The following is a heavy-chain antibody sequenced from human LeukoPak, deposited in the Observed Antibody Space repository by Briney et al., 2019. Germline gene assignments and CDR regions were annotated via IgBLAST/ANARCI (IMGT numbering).Heavy chain of an antibody. V-gene: IGHV1-24*01. D-gene: IGHD3-10*01. Sequence: ASVKVSCKVSGYTLTELSMHWVRQAPGKGLEWMGGFDPEDGETIYAQKFQGRVTMTEDTSTDTAYMELSSLRSEDTAVYYCARSLVVRGVIIAYYYYYYMDVWGKGTTVTVSS. CDR1: GYTLTELS. CDR2: FDPEDGET. CDR3: ARSLVVRGVIIAYYYYYYMDV. J-gene: IGHJ6*03.